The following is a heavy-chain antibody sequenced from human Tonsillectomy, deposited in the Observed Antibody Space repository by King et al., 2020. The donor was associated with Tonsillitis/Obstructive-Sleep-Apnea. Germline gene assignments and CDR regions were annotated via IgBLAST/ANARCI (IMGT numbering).Heavy chain of an antibody. Sequence: VQLVESGGGLVQPGGSLRLSCAASGFTFSSYEMNWVRQAPGKGLEWVSYISSSGSTIYYADSVKGRFTISRDNAKNSLYLQMNSLRAEDTAVYYCARVPAAACNNYFDYWGQGTLVTVSP. J-gene: IGHJ4*02. D-gene: IGHD6-13*01. V-gene: IGHV3-48*03. CDR3: ARVPAAACNNYFDY. CDR2: ISSSGSTI. CDR1: GFTFSSYE.